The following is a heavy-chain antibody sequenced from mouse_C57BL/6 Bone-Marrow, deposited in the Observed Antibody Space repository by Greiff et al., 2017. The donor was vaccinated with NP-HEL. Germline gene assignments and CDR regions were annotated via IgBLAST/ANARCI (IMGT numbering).Heavy chain of an antibody. V-gene: IGHV3-1*01. D-gene: IGHD6-1*01. CDR3: ARGQWDYFDY. CDR1: GYSITSGYD. CDR2: ISYSGST. J-gene: IGHJ2*01. Sequence: EVMLVESGPGMVKPSQSLSLTCTVTGYSITSGYDWHWIRHFPGNKLEWMGYISYSGSTNYNPSLKSRISITHDTSKNHFFLKLNSVTTEDTATYYCARGQWDYFDYWGQGTTLTVSS.